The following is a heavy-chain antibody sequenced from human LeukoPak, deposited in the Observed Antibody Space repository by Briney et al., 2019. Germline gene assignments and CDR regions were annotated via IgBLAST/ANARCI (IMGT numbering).Heavy chain of an antibody. Sequence: GGSLRLSCVASGFTFSDSEMVWVRQAPGQGLEWVAYITTSGSFVRHAESLRGRFTISRDNTKNSLYLQMNSLRVEDTATYYCARSGSGNWGQGTLVTVSS. CDR1: GFTFSDSE. CDR2: ITTSGSFV. J-gene: IGHJ4*02. CDR3: ARSGSGN. V-gene: IGHV3-48*03. D-gene: IGHD3-10*01.